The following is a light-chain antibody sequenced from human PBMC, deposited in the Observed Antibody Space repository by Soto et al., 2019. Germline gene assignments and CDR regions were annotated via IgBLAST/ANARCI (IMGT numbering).Light chain of an antibody. CDR1: QSVSRSN. CDR3: HQYNRFPRT. V-gene: IGKV3-20*01. Sequence: EIVLTQSPGTLSLSPGERATLSCRASQSVSRSNFAWYQQKPGQAPRLLIYGASSRATGIPDRFSGAGSGTDFTLSINRLEPEDFAVYYCHQYNRFPRTFGQGTKVEIK. CDR2: GAS. J-gene: IGKJ1*01.